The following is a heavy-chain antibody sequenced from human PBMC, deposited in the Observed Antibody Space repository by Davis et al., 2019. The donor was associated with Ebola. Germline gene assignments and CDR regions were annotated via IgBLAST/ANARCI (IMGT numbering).Heavy chain of an antibody. J-gene: IGHJ4*02. Sequence: GESLKISCAASGFTFSGSAMHWVRQASGKGLEWVGRIRSKANSYATAYAASVKGRFIISRDDSKNTAYLQMNSLKTEDTAVYYCTSRGSNYWGQGTLVTVSS. CDR2: IRSKANSYAT. CDR3: TSRGSNY. V-gene: IGHV3-73*01. CDR1: GFTFSGSA. D-gene: IGHD3-16*01.